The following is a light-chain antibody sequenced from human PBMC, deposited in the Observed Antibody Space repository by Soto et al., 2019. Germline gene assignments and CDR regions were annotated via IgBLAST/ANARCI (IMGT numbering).Light chain of an antibody. CDR2: AAS. CDR3: QQLYSAPLT. Sequence: DIQMTQSPSSLFASVGDSVTITCRASQTITTYLNWYRQKPGKAPKLLIYAASSLQSGVPSRFSGSGSETEYTLTISSRQHEDFSTYFCQQLYSAPLTFGGGTKVEIK. V-gene: IGKV1-39*01. J-gene: IGKJ4*02. CDR1: QTITTY.